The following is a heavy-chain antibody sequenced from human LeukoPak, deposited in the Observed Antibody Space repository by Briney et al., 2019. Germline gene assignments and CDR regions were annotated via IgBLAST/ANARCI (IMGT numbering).Heavy chain of an antibody. D-gene: IGHD3-10*01. CDR3: TRLSEVRGVISNY. V-gene: IGHV3-48*04. Sequence: PGGSLRLSCAASGFTFSSYSMNWVRQAPGKGLEWVSYISSSSSTIYYADSVKGRFTISRDNAKNSLYLQMNSLRAEDTAVYYCTRLSEVRGVISNYWGQGTLVTVSS. CDR2: ISSSSSTI. J-gene: IGHJ4*02. CDR1: GFTFSSYS.